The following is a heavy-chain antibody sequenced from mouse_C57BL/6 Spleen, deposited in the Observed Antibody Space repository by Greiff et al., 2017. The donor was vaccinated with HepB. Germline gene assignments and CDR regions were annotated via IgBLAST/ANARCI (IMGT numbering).Heavy chain of an antibody. Sequence: EVQLQQSGPVLVKPGASVKMSCKASGYTFTDYYMNWVKQSHGKSLEWIGVINPYNGGTSYNQKFKGKATLTVDKSSSTTYMELNSLTSEDSAVYYCAVQYDYDVDYDYWGQGTTLTFSS. CDR3: AVQYDYDVDYDY. D-gene: IGHD2-4*01. CDR1: GYTFTDYY. J-gene: IGHJ2*01. CDR2: INPYNGGT. V-gene: IGHV1-19*01.